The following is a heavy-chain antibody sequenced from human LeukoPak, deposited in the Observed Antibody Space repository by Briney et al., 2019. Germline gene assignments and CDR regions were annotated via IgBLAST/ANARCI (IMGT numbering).Heavy chain of an antibody. CDR1: GYTFTSYG. V-gene: IGHV1-18*01. Sequence: ASVKVSCKASGYTFTSYGISWVRQAPGQGLEWMGWISAYNGNTNYAQKLQGRVTMTTDTSTSTAYMGLRSLRSDDTAVYYCARITPFYYYDSSGPPQAYDAFDIWGQGTMVTVSS. J-gene: IGHJ3*02. D-gene: IGHD3-22*01. CDR3: ARITPFYYYDSSGPPQAYDAFDI. CDR2: ISAYNGNT.